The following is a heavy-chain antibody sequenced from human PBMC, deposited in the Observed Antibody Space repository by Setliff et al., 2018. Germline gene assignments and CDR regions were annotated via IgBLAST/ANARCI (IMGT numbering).Heavy chain of an antibody. CDR2: IYQSGTT. V-gene: IGHV4-4*02. D-gene: IGHD3-22*01. CDR3: ARAHTWSLPNDNSGYPGWFDP. CDR1: GESIRSNNW. J-gene: IGHJ5*02. Sequence: SETLSLTCTVSGESIRSNNWWNWVRQPPGKGLEWIGDIYQSGTTNYNPSLKSRVTISADTSKNQFSLELSSVTAADTAMYYCARAHTWSLPNDNSGYPGWFDPWGQGTLVTVSS.